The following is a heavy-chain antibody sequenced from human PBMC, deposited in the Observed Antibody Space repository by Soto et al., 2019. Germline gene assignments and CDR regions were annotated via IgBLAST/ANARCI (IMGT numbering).Heavy chain of an antibody. CDR2: ISAYNGNT. CDR1: GYTFTSYG. Sequence: GASVKVSCKASGYTFTSYGIIWVRQAPGQGLEWMGWISAYNGNTNYAQKLQGRVTMTPDTSTSTAYMELRSLRSDDTAVYYCARETEWFGESWPDAFDIWGQGTMVSVSS. CDR3: ARETEWFGESWPDAFDI. J-gene: IGHJ3*02. D-gene: IGHD3-10*01. V-gene: IGHV1-18*01.